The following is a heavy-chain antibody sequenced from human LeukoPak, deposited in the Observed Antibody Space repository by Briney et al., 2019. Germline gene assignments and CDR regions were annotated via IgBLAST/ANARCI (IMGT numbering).Heavy chain of an antibody. CDR2: ISYDGSNK. CDR3: ARGGGDSSGYYTRFDY. Sequence: PGGSLRLPCAASGFTFSSYAMHWVRQAPGKGLEWVAVISYDGSNKFYADSVKGRFTISRDNSKNTLYLQMNSLRAEDTAVYYCARGGGDSSGYYTRFDYWGQGTLVTVSS. D-gene: IGHD3-22*01. J-gene: IGHJ4*02. V-gene: IGHV3-30-3*01. CDR1: GFTFSSYA.